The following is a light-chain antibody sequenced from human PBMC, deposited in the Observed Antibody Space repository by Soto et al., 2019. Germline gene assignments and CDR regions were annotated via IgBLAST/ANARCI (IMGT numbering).Light chain of an antibody. V-gene: IGKV1D-12*01. CDR1: QGLNTW. Sequence: IQMTQSPASVSASVGDRVTITCRATQGLNTWLAWYQHKPGQAPKLLIHAASTLQSCVPSRFRGSGFGTDFTLTISLLQPEDFATYCCLQANTFPPTFGPGTKVDIK. J-gene: IGKJ3*01. CDR3: LQANTFPPT. CDR2: AAS.